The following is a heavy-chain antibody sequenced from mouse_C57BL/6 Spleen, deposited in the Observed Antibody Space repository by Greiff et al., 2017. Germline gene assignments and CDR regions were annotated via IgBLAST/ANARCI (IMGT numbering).Heavy chain of an antibody. V-gene: IGHV1-47*01. J-gene: IGHJ4*01. D-gene: IGHD1-1*01. CDR2: FHPYKDDT. Sequence: QVQLQQSGAELVKPGASVKLSCKASGYTFTTYPIEGMKQNHGKSLEGIGNFHPYKDDTKYNEKFKGKATLTVEKSSSTVYLELRRLTSDDSAVFYCARNCYYGSIYAMHYWGQSTSVSVSS. CDR1: GYTFTTYP. CDR3: ARNCYYGSIYAMHY.